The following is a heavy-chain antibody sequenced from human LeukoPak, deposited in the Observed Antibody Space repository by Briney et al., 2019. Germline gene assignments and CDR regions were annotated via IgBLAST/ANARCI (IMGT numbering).Heavy chain of an antibody. V-gene: IGHV3-30*18. CDR3: AKGARGDTVTSIVGLNWFDP. J-gene: IGHJ5*02. D-gene: IGHD4-17*01. CDR1: GFTFSSYG. Sequence: GRSLRLSCAASGFTFSSYGMHWVRQAPGKGLEWVAVISYDGSHKYYADSVKGRFSISRDNSKNTLYLQMNSLRADDTAVYYCAKGARGDTVTSIVGLNWFDPWGQGTLVTVSS. CDR2: ISYDGSHK.